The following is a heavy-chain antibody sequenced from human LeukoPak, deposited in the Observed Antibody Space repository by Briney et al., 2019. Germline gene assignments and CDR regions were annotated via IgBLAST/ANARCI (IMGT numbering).Heavy chain of an antibody. CDR1: GGSISGYY. V-gene: IGHV4-59*12. Sequence: SETLSLTCTVSGGSISGYYWNWIRQPPGKGLEWIGYIYYSGSTNYNPSLKSRVTISLDTSKNQFSLKLSSVTAADTAVYYCARDYQGGYGDKTVDYWGQGTLVTVSS. CDR2: IYYSGST. CDR3: ARDYQGGYGDKTVDY. J-gene: IGHJ4*02. D-gene: IGHD5-18*01.